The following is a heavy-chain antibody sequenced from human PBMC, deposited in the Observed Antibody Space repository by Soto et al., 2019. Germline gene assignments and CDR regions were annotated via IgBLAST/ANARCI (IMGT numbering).Heavy chain of an antibody. D-gene: IGHD6-13*01. CDR1: GGSISSYY. V-gene: IGHV4-59*08. J-gene: IGHJ5*02. CDR2: IYYSGST. CDR3: ASYIAAAGTGFDP. Sequence: SETLSLTCTVSGGSISSYYWSWIRQPPGKGLEWIGYIYYSGSTNYNPSLKSRVTISVDTSKNQFSLKLSSVTAADTAVYYCASYIAAAGTGFDPWGQGTLVTVSS.